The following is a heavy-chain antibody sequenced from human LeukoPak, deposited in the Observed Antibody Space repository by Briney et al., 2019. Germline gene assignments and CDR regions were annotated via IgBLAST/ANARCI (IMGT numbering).Heavy chain of an antibody. CDR2: IYYSGST. Sequence: SQTLSLTCAVSGGSISSGGYSWSWIRQPPGKGLEWIGYIYYSGSTNYNPSLKSRVTISVDTSKNQFSLKLSSVTAADTAVYYCARTGPTYYDFWSGYYPFDYWGQGTLVTVSS. V-gene: IGHV4-30-4*07. CDR3: ARTGPTYYDFWSGYYPFDY. J-gene: IGHJ4*02. D-gene: IGHD3-3*01. CDR1: GGSISSGGYS.